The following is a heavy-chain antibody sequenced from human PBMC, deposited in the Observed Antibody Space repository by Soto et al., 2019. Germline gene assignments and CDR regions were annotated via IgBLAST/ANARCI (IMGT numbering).Heavy chain of an antibody. J-gene: IGHJ6*02. CDR3: ARPYRVRNIDV. CDR1: GYKCTNLC. CDR2: IYPGDSDT. V-gene: IGHV5-51*01. Sequence: PVLSLRISLKGSGYKCTNLCIAWMLQMPGKGLEWMEIIYPGDSDTRYSPSFQGQVIISADKSISTAYLQWSSLKASDTAMYYCARPYRVRNIDVWGQGTTVTVSS.